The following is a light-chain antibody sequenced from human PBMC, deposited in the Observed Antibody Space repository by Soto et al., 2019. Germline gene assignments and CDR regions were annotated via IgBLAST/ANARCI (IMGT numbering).Light chain of an antibody. J-gene: IGLJ3*02. CDR2: LGVSGTY. Sequence: QSVLTQSSSASAFLGSSVTLTCTLSSGHSTYMIAWHQQQPGKAPRFLMRLGVSGTYTRGSGIPGRFSGSSSGADRYLTTSNLQSEDEADYFCETWDSNNQVFGGGTKLTVL. CDR1: SGHSTYM. V-gene: IGLV4-60*03. CDR3: ETWDSNNQV.